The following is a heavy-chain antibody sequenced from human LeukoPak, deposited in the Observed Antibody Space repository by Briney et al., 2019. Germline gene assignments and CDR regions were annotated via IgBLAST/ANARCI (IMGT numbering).Heavy chain of an antibody. J-gene: IGHJ4*02. CDR3: ARAGYSSSWYAY. D-gene: IGHD6-13*01. Sequence: GGSLRLSCAASGFTFSSYAMSWVRQAPGKGLEWVSGISGSGGSTYYADSVKGQFTISRENAKNSLYLQMNSLRAGDTAVYYCARAGYSSSWYAYWGQGTLVTVSS. CDR2: ISGSGGST. CDR1: GFTFSSYA. V-gene: IGHV3-23*01.